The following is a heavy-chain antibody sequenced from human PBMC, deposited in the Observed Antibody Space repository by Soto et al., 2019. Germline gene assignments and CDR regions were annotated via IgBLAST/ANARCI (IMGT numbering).Heavy chain of an antibody. V-gene: IGHV1-46*01. D-gene: IGHD6-13*01. CDR3: AREKVRTVAGHWNYFDY. J-gene: IGHJ4*02. Sequence: GASVKVSCKASGYTFTSYYIHWVRQAPGQGLEWMGIINPSVGSTSYAQKFQGRVTMTRDTPTSTVYMELSSLRSEDTAVYYCAREKVRTVAGHWNYFDYWGQGPLVTVSS. CDR1: GYTFTSYY. CDR2: INPSVGST.